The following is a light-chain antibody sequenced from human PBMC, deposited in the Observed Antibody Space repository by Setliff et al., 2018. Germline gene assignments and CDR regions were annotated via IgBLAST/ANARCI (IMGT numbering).Light chain of an antibody. CDR1: SGSVSTGYY. CDR2: STN. CDR3: VLYMGSGISV. Sequence: QTVVTQEPSFAVSPGGTVTLTCGLSSGSVSTGYYPSWYQQTPGQAPRTLIYSTNTRSSGVPDRFSGSILGNKAALTITGAQADDESDYYCVLYMGSGISVFSGGTKVTVL. J-gene: IGLJ2*01. V-gene: IGLV8-61*01.